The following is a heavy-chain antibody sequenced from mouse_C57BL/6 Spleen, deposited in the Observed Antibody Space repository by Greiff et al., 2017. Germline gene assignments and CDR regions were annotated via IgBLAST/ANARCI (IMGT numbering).Heavy chain of an antibody. CDR1: GYTFTSYW. V-gene: IGHV1-72*01. CDR3: ARSGYDYDGYYFDD. Sequence: QVQLQQPGAELVKPGASVKLSCKASGYTFTSYWMHWVKQRPGRGLEWIGRIDPNSGGTKYNEKFKSKATLTVDKPSSTAYMQLRSLTSEDSAVYYCARSGYDYDGYYFDDWGQGTTRTVSS. D-gene: IGHD2-4*01. J-gene: IGHJ2*01. CDR2: IDPNSGGT.